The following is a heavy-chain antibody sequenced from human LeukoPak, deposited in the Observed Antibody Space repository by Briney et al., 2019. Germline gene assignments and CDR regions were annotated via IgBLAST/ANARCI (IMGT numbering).Heavy chain of an antibody. V-gene: IGHV3-48*04. Sequence: GGSLRLSCAASGFTFSDYPMNWVRQAPGKGLEWISNIRGTGVGSGGGVYYADSVRGRFTISRDDAKNSLFLQMNSLRVDDTAFYYCARDDKWGFDYWGQGALVTVSS. D-gene: IGHD7-27*01. CDR3: ARDDKWGFDY. J-gene: IGHJ4*02. CDR1: GFTFSDYP. CDR2: IRGTGVGSGGGV.